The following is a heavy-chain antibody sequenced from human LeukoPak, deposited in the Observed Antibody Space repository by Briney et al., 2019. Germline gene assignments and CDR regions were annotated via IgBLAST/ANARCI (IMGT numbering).Heavy chain of an antibody. V-gene: IGHV4-31*03. J-gene: IGHJ4*02. CDR2: IYYSGST. CDR3: ARGVDYGDYVNY. CDR1: GGSISSGGYY. D-gene: IGHD4-17*01. Sequence: SETLSLTCTVSGGSISSGGYYWSWLRQHPGKGLEWIGYIYYSGSTYYNPSLKSRVTISVDTSKNQFSLKLSSVTAADTAVYYCARGVDYGDYVNYWGQGTLVTVSS.